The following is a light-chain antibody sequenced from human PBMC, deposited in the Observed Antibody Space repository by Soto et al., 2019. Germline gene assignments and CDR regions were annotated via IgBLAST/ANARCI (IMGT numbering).Light chain of an antibody. CDR2: EGT. CDR3: SSYTDSSNYV. Sequence: QSALTQPASVSGSPGQSITISCTGTNSDIGRYKFVSWFQQHPGKAPKLMIFEGTNRPSGVSNRFSGSKSGNTASLTISGLQAEDEADYYCSSYTDSSNYVFGTGTKVTV. V-gene: IGLV2-14*01. CDR1: NSDIGRYKF. J-gene: IGLJ1*01.